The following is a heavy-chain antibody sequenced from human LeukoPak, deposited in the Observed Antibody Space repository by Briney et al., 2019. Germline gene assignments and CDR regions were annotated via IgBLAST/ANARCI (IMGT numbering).Heavy chain of an antibody. V-gene: IGHV3-43*01. CDR3: ARDGVATIRYYYYYYMDV. Sequence: PGGSLRLSCAASGFTFYDYTMHWVRQASGKGLEWVSLISWDGDTTYYADSVKGRFTISRDNAKNSLYLQMNSLRAEDTAVYYCARDGVATIRYYYYYYMDVWGKGTTVTVSS. CDR1: GFTFYDYT. J-gene: IGHJ6*03. CDR2: ISWDGDTT. D-gene: IGHD5-12*01.